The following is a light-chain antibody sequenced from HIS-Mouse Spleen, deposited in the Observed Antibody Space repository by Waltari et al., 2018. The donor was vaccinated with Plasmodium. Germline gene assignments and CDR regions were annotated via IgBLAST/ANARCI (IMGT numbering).Light chain of an antibody. Sequence: EIVLTQSPGTLSLSPGERATLSCRASQSVSSSYLAWYQQKPGQAPRLLIYGASSRATSIPDRFSGSESATDFTLTISRLEPEYFAVYYSQQYGSSPYTCGQGTKLEIK. J-gene: IGKJ2*01. CDR2: GAS. CDR1: QSVSSSY. V-gene: IGKV3-20*01. CDR3: QQYGSSPYT.